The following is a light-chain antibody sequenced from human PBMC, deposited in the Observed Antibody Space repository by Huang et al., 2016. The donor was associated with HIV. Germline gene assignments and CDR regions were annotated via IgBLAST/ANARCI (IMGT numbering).Light chain of an antibody. CDR3: QQYNNWPRT. CDR1: QIVSSN. V-gene: IGKV3-15*01. CDR2: AAS. J-gene: IGKJ1*01. Sequence: EIVMTQSPATLSVSPGERATLSCRASQIVSSNLAWYQQKPGQAPRLLIYAASTRATGIPARFSGSGSGTEFTLTISSLQSEEFAVYYCQQYNNWPRTFGQGTKVEIK.